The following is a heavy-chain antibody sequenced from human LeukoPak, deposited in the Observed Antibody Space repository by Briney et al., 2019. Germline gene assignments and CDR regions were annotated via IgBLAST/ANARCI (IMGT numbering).Heavy chain of an antibody. D-gene: IGHD4-17*01. V-gene: IGHV3-73*01. J-gene: IGHJ5*02. CDR2: IRSKANSYAT. Sequence: QSGGSLRLSCAASGFTFSGSAMHWVRQASGKGLEWVGRIRSKANSYATAYAASVKGRFTISRDDSKNTAYLQMNSLKTEDTAVYYCSARIYGDFNWFDPWGQGTLVTVSS. CDR1: GFTFSGSA. CDR3: SARIYGDFNWFDP.